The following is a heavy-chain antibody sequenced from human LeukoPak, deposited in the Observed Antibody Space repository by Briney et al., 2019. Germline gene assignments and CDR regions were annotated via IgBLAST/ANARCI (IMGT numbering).Heavy chain of an antibody. CDR3: ARGDTMVRRASRRDAFDI. CDR1: GGSIRGGGYY. D-gene: IGHD3-10*01. CDR2: IYYSGST. Sequence: SQTLSLTCAVSGGSIRGGGYYSSWIRHHPGRGLEWSGYIYYSGSTYYNPSLKSRVSISVDTSKNQFSLKLSSVTAADTAVYYRARGDTMVRRASRRDAFDIWGQGTMVTVSS. J-gene: IGHJ3*02. V-gene: IGHV4-31*11.